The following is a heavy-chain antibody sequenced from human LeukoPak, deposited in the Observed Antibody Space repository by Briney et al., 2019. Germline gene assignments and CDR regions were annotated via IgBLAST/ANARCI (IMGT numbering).Heavy chain of an antibody. D-gene: IGHD6-19*01. V-gene: IGHV3-7*01. J-gene: IGHJ2*01. CDR3: ARDMEQWLVQDWYFDL. Sequence: GGSLRLSCAASGFTFRRYWMSWARQASGKGLEWVANINQDGSEKYYVDSVKGRFTISRDNAKNSLYLQMNSLRAEDTAVYYCARDMEQWLVQDWYFDLWGRGTLVTVSS. CDR2: INQDGSEK. CDR1: GFTFRRYW.